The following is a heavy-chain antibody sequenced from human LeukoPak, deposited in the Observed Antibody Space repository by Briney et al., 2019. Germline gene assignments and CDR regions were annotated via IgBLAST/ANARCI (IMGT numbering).Heavy chain of an antibody. J-gene: IGHJ5*02. CDR1: GFTFTTYA. CDR3: ANGYSSTWSSVDP. D-gene: IGHD6-13*01. CDR2: ISESGGRT. Sequence: PGGSLRLSCAASGFTFTTYAMSWVRQAPGKGLEWVSAISESGGRTYYADSLKGRFTISRDNSKNTLSLQMNSLRAEDTAVDYCANGYSSTWSSVDPWGQGILVSVSS. V-gene: IGHV3-23*01.